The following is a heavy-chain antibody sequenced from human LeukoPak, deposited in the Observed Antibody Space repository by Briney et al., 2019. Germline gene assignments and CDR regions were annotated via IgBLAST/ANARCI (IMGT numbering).Heavy chain of an antibody. CDR3: ARDLPGIAVAGYYYYGMDV. CDR1: GGSISSYY. V-gene: IGHV4-59*01. D-gene: IGHD6-19*01. Sequence: PSETLSLTCTVPGGSISSYYWSWIRQPPGKGLEWIGYIYYSGSTNYNPSLKSRVTISVDTSKNQFSLKLSSVTAADTAVYYCARDLPGIAVAGYYYYGMDVWGQGTTVTVSS. CDR2: IYYSGST. J-gene: IGHJ6*02.